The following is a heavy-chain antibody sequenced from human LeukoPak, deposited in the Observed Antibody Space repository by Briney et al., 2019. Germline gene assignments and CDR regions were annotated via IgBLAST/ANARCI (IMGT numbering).Heavy chain of an antibody. CDR2: ISAYNGNT. CDR3: ARVHPYCSRTSCYFH. Sequence: GASVKVSYKASGYTFTSYGINRVRQAPGQGLEWMGWISAYNGNTNYAQKLQGRVTMTTDTSTSTAYMELRSLGSDDTAVYYCARVHPYCSRTSCYFHWGQGTLVTVSS. V-gene: IGHV1-18*01. J-gene: IGHJ4*02. D-gene: IGHD2-2*01. CDR1: GYTFTSYG.